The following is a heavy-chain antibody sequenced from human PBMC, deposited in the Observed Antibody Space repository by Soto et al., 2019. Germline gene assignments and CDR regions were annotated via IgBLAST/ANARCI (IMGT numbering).Heavy chain of an antibody. CDR3: ARQAGIAAVGDYFDY. J-gene: IGHJ4*02. CDR2: IYYSGST. D-gene: IGHD6-13*01. CDR1: GGSISSSSYY. V-gene: IGHV4-39*01. Sequence: SETLSLTCTVSGGSISSSSYYWGWIRQPPGKGLEWIGSIYYSGSTYYNPSLKSRVTISVDTSKNQFSLKLSSVTAADTAVYYCARQAGIAAVGDYFDYWGQGTLVTVSS.